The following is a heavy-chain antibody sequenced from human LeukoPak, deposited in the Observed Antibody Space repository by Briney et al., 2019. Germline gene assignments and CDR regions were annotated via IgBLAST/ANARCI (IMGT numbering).Heavy chain of an antibody. D-gene: IGHD3-16*02. CDR3: ARGGFRLGELS. J-gene: IGHJ6*02. CDR2: MYTGEST. CDR1: GGSISTYS. V-gene: IGHV4-4*07. Sequence: SETLSLTCTVSGGSISTYSWSWLRQPAGKGLEWIGRMYTGESTKYNHSLESRVTMSVDTSKKQFSLKLSSVTAADTAIYYCARGGFRLGELSWGQGTTVTVSS.